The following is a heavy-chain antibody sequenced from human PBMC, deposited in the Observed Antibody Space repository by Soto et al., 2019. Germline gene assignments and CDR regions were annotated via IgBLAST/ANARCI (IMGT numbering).Heavy chain of an antibody. D-gene: IGHD6-13*01. V-gene: IGHV1-3*01. CDR2: INAGNGNT. J-gene: IGHJ4*02. CDR3: ARDYQAGAYSSIRY. CDR1: GGTFSSYA. Sequence: QVQLVQSGAEVKKPGSSVKVSCKASGGTFSSYAISWVRQAPGQRLEWMGWINAGNGNTKYSQKFQGRVTITRDTSASTAYMELGSLRSEDTAVYYCARDYQAGAYSSIRYWGQGTLVTVSS.